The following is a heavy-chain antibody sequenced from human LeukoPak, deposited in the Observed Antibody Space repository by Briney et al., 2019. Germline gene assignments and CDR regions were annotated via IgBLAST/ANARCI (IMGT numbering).Heavy chain of an antibody. V-gene: IGHV4-34*01. CDR1: GGSFSGYY. J-gene: IGHJ5*02. CDR2: INHSGST. CDR3: ARGPVVLRYFDWLLPNWFDP. D-gene: IGHD3-9*01. Sequence: SETLSLTCAVYGGSFSGYYWSWIRQPPGKGLEWIGEINHSGSTNYNPSLKSRVTISVDTSKNQFSLKLSSVTAADTAVYYCARGPVVLRYFDWLLPNWFDPWGQGTLVTVSS.